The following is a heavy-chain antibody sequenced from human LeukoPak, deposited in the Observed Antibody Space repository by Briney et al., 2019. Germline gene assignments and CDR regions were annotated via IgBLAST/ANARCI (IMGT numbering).Heavy chain of an antibody. CDR3: GKDPNGDYLGAFDF. CDR2: VRGSGYTT. CDR1: RFTLSNYG. D-gene: IGHD4-17*01. V-gene: IGHV3-23*01. Sequence: QPGGSLRLSCAGSRFTLSNYGMAWVRQPPGKGLEWVAAVRGSGYTTSYTDSVRGRFTISRDNSKNTLYLQMNSLRAEDTAVYYCGKDPNGDYLGAFDFWGQGTTVTVSS. J-gene: IGHJ3*01.